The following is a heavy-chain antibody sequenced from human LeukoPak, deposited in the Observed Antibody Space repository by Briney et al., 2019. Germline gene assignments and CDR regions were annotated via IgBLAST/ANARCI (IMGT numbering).Heavy chain of an antibody. D-gene: IGHD5-12*01. CDR1: GSTFSSYS. Sequence: GGSLRLSCAASGSTFSSYSMNWVRQAPGKGLEWVSSISSSSSYIYYADSVKGRFTISRDNAKNSLYLQMNSLRAEDTAVYYCARGGGYSAFFDYWGQGTLVTVSS. J-gene: IGHJ4*02. CDR2: ISSSSSYI. V-gene: IGHV3-21*01. CDR3: ARGGGYSAFFDY.